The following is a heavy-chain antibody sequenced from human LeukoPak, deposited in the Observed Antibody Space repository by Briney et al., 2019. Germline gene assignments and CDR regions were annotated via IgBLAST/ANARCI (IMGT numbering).Heavy chain of an antibody. D-gene: IGHD6-19*01. CDR2: INPNSGGT. V-gene: IGHV1-2*02. CDR1: GYTFTGYY. J-gene: IGHJ6*03. Sequence: ASVKVSCKASGYTFTGYYMHWVRQAPGQGLEWMGWINPNSGGTNYAQKFQGRVTMARDTSISTAYMELSRLRSDDTAVYYCARDQGRIAVAGTRYYYYYMDVWGKGTTVTVSS. CDR3: ARDQGRIAVAGTRYYYYYMDV.